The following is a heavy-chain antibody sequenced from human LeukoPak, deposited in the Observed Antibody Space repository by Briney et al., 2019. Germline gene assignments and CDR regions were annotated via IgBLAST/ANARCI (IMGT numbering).Heavy chain of an antibody. J-gene: IGHJ4*02. V-gene: IGHV3-7*01. D-gene: IGHD6-13*01. CDR1: GFTFSTYW. CDR2: INQDGSVK. CDR3: ARDAGASSSWYADFDY. Sequence: PGGSLRLSCAASGFTFSTYWMTWVRQAPGKGLEWVANINQDGSVKNYVDSVKGRFTISRDNAKNSLYLQVNSLRVEDTAVYYCARDAGASSSWYADFDYWGQGTLVTVSS.